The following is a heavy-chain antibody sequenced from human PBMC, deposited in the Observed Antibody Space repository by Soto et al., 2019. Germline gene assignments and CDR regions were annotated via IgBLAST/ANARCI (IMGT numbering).Heavy chain of an antibody. V-gene: IGHV2-5*02. CDR2: IYWDDDK. Sequence: QITLKESGPTLVKPTQTLTLTCTFSGFSLRKSGMGVGWIRQPPGQALEWLAIIYWDDDKRYTPSLKNRLTITTDTSKDRVVLTMTNMDPMDTGTYYCAHRPGDNWFDHWGQGTLVTVSS. J-gene: IGHJ5*02. CDR1: GFSLRKSGMG. D-gene: IGHD3-10*01. CDR3: AHRPGDNWFDH.